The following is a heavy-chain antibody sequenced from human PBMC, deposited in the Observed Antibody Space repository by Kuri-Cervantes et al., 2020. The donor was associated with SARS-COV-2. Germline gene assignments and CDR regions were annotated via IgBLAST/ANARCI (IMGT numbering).Heavy chain of an antibody. D-gene: IGHD3-3*01. CDR3: ARGHWSGYPNAAEMGAFDI. V-gene: IGHV4-39*07. CDR1: GGSISSSSYY. Sequence: SETLSLTCTVSGGSISSSSYYWSWIRQPPGKGLEWIGEINHSGSTNYNPSLKSRVTISVDTSKNQFSLKPSSVTAADTAVYYCARGHWSGYPNAAEMGAFDIWGQGTMVTVSS. J-gene: IGHJ3*02. CDR2: INHSGST.